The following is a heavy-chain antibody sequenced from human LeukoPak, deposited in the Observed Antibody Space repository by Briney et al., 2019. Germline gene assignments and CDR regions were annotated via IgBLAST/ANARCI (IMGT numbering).Heavy chain of an antibody. CDR2: INPNSGGT. J-gene: IGHJ6*02. V-gene: IGHV1-2*06. Sequence: ASVKVSCKASGYTFTGYYMHWVRQAPGQGLEWMGRINPNSGGTNYAQKFQGRVTMTRDTSISTAYMELSRLRSDDTAVYYCARAGSSSSWYYYYGMDVWGQGTTVTVPS. CDR1: GYTFTGYY. D-gene: IGHD6-6*01. CDR3: ARAGSSSSWYYYYGMDV.